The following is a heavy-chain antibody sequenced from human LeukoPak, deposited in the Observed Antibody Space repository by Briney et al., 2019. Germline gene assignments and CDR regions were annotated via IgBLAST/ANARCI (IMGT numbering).Heavy chain of an antibody. V-gene: IGHV4-4*07. J-gene: IGHJ4*02. CDR3: ARVGYSSGWYPLDY. CDR2: IYATGST. CDR1: GGSISSYY. D-gene: IGHD6-19*01. Sequence: SETLSLICTVSGGSISSYYWSWIRQPAGKGLEWIERIYATGSTNYNPSLKSRVTMSVDTSKNQFSLNLNSVTAADTAVYYCARVGYSSGWYPLDYWGEGTLVTVSS.